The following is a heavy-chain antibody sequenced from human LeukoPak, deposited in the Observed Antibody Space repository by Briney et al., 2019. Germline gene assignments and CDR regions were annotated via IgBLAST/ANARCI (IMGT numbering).Heavy chain of an antibody. V-gene: IGHV1-2*02. J-gene: IGHJ4*02. Sequence: ASVKVSCKASGYAFNGNAIHWVRQAPEQGLEWMGRIDPNNGDTYYRQQFQGRVIMTRDTSISTGYMELSSLRPDDTAVYYCARDKMGSYEQWGQGTLVTVSS. CDR2: IDPNNGDT. CDR3: ARDKMGSYEQ. CDR1: GYAFNGNA. D-gene: IGHD3-10*01.